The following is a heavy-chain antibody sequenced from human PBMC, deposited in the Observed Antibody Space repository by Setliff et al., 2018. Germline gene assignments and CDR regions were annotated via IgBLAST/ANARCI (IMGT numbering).Heavy chain of an antibody. CDR2: INHSGST. J-gene: IGHJ6*03. D-gene: IGHD3-3*01. Sequence: PSETLSLTCAASGGTFSDYYWTWIRQPPGKGLEWIGEINHSGSTNYNPSLKSRATLSIDASKKQFSLKLTSVTAADTAVYYCARMSGFLYMDVWGKGTTVTVSS. CDR3: ARMSGFLYMDV. CDR1: GGTFSDYY. V-gene: IGHV4-34*01.